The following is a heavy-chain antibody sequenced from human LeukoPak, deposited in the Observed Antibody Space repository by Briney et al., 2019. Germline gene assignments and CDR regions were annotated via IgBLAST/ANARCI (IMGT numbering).Heavy chain of an antibody. CDR2: IVPLFGTP. Sequence: GASVKVSCKASGGTFSRYGISWVRQARGQGLEWMGGIVPLFGTPNYAQKFQGRLTITADESTSTVYMELNSLRAEDTAVYYCAKEHYDFWSGYGYWGQGTLVTVSS. D-gene: IGHD3-3*01. J-gene: IGHJ4*02. V-gene: IGHV1-69*13. CDR3: AKEHYDFWSGYGY. CDR1: GGTFSRYG.